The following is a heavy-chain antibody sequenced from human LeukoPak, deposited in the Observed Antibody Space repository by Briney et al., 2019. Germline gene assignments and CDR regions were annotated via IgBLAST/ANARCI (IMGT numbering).Heavy chain of an antibody. CDR2: INHSGST. Sequence: PSETLSLTCAVYGGSFSGYYWSWVRQPPGRGLEWIGEINHSGSTNYNPSLKSRVTISVDTSRNQFSLRLSSATAADTAVYYCARGKGYYDSSAFGLWGQGTLVTVSS. V-gene: IGHV4-34*01. CDR3: ARGKGYYDSSAFGL. CDR1: GGSFSGYY. J-gene: IGHJ4*02. D-gene: IGHD3-22*01.